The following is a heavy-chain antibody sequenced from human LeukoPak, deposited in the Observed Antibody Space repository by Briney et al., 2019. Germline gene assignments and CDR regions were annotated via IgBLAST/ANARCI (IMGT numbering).Heavy chain of an antibody. CDR3: ATDFYDTT. V-gene: IGHV3-15*01. CDR2: IRSNSDGGTI. D-gene: IGHD3-22*01. J-gene: IGHJ5*02. Sequence: GGSLRLSCAASGFTFSSYAMSWVRQAPGKGLEWVGRIRSNSDGGTIDYAAPVKGRFALSRDDSKNSLYLQMNSLQTEDTAVYYCATDFYDTTWGQGTLVTVSS. CDR1: GFTFSSYA.